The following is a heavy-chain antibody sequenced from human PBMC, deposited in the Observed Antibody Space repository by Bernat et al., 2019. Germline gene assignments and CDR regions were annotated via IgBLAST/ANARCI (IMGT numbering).Heavy chain of an antibody. D-gene: IGHD2-21*02. J-gene: IGHJ4*02. Sequence: DVQLLESGGGLVQPGGPLRLSCAPSGFTFSSCAMSWFRLAPGKGLELVSAIGVSGGSTNYEAYLKGRFTFSRDNSKNTLYLQMNSLRAEETAVYYCAKDSASFVVVTAADYWGQGTLVTVSS. V-gene: IGHV3-23*01. CDR2: IGVSGGST. CDR3: AKDSASFVVVTAADY. CDR1: GFTFSSCA.